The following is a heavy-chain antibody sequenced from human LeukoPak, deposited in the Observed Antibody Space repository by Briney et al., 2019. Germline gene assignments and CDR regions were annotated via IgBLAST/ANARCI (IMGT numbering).Heavy chain of an antibody. D-gene: IGHD5/OR15-5a*01. CDR2: ISYDGSNK. CDR1: GFTFSSYG. V-gene: IGHV3-30*18. Sequence: PGGSLRLSCAASGFTFSSYGMHWVRQTPGKGLEWVEVISYDGSNKYYADSVKGRFTISRDNFKNTLYLQMNSLRAEDTAVYYCAKDLLRIGDYFDYWGQGTLVTVSS. CDR3: AKDLLRIGDYFDY. J-gene: IGHJ4*02.